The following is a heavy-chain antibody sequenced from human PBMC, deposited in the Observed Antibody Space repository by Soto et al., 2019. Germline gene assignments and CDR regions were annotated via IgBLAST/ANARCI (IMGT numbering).Heavy chain of an antibody. D-gene: IGHD6-13*01. V-gene: IGHV3-33*06. J-gene: IGHJ4*02. CDR1: GFTFSSYS. CDR2: IWYDGGNK. CDR3: AKDPYSYSSSWPIDY. Sequence: PGGSMRLSCVASGFTFSSYSMLWVRQAPGNGLEWVAVIWYDGGNKYYADSVKGRFTISRDNSKNTLYLQMNSLRAEDTAVYYCAKDPYSYSSSWPIDYWGQGTLVTVSS.